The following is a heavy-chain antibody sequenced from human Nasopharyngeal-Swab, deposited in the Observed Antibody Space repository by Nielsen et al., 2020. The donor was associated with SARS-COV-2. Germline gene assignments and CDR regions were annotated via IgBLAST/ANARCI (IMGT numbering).Heavy chain of an antibody. Sequence: GGSLRLSCSASGFTFSNYAMHWVRQAPGKGLEYVSAISSIGVASYYADSVKGRFTISRDNSKSTLYLQMSSLRAEDTAIYYCVKDISGSWGFDFWGQGTLVTASS. CDR3: VKDISGSWGFDF. J-gene: IGHJ4*02. V-gene: IGHV3-64D*06. D-gene: IGHD6-13*01. CDR1: GFTFSNYA. CDR2: ISSIGVAS.